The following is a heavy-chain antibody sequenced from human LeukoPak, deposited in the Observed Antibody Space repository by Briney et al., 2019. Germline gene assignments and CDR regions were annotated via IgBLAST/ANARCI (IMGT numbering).Heavy chain of an antibody. D-gene: IGHD3-16*01. CDR2: MFYSGST. CDR3: VRDLQLWFGGRRDV. J-gene: IGHJ3*01. Sequence: PSETLSLTCAVSGGSITTSGYSWGWIRQPPGKGLEWIATMFYSGSTYYNPSLKSRVTTSVDTSKNHFSLKLSSVTAADTAVYYCVRDLQLWFGGRRDVWGQGTMVTVSS. V-gene: IGHV4-39*07. CDR1: GGSITTSGYS.